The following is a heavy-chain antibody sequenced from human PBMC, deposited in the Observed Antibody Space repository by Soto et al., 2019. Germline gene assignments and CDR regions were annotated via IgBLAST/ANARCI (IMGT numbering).Heavy chain of an antibody. D-gene: IGHD3-3*01. CDR3: AREGVFGLVKIIPPDY. J-gene: IGHJ4*02. V-gene: IGHV3-30*03. CDR2: ISFDGSTQ. Sequence: VQLLESGGGVAQPGRSLRLSCRASGFGFSSYGMLWVRQAPGKGPEWVAFISFDGSTQYYSDSVRGRFTISRDNSENTLYLQLDTLRVEDTDMYYCAREGVFGLVKIIPPDYWGQGAQVTVSA. CDR1: GFGFSSYG.